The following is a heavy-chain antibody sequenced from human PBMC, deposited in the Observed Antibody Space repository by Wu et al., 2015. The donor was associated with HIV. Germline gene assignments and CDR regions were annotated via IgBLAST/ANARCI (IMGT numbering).Heavy chain of an antibody. Sequence: QVQLVQSGAEVKKPGASVKVSCKASGYTFTSYGISWVRQAPGQGLEWMGWISAYNGNTNYAQKLQGRVTMTTDTSTSTAYMELRSLRSDDTAVYYCARDSIVATIMWYYYYGMDVWGQGTTVTVSS. CDR2: ISAYNGNT. CDR3: ARDSIVATIMWYYYYGMDV. V-gene: IGHV1-18*01. J-gene: IGHJ6*02. CDR1: GYTFTSYG. D-gene: IGHD5-12*01.